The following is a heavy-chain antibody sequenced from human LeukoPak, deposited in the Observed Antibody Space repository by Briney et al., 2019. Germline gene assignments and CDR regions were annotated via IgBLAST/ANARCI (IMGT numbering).Heavy chain of an antibody. CDR2: SNSDGSST. J-gene: IGHJ4*02. D-gene: IGHD3-10*01. V-gene: IGHV3-74*01. CDR3: ARDLSPVVRASPMGY. Sequence: PGGSLRLSCAASGFTFSSYWMHWVRQAPGKGLVWVSRSNSDGSSTNYADSVKGRFTISSDTSKNTLYLQMNSLRAEDTAVYYCARDLSPVVRASPMGYWGQGTLVTVSS. CDR1: GFTFSSYW.